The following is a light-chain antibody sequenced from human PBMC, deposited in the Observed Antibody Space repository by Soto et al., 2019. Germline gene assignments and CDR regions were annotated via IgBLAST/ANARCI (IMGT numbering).Light chain of an antibody. CDR1: QSFNNNY. J-gene: IGKJ4*01. V-gene: IGKV3-20*01. Sequence: EVVLTQSPGTLSLSPGERATLSCRASQSFNNNYLAWYQQKPGQAPRLLIYGSSSRATGIPDRFSGSGSGTDFTLTISRLEPEDLAVYYGQQYGSSSRTFGGGTNVEIK. CDR3: QQYGSSSRT. CDR2: GSS.